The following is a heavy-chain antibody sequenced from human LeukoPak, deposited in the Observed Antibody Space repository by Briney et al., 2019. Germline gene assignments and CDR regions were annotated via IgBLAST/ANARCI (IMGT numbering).Heavy chain of an antibody. D-gene: IGHD6-19*01. CDR2: ISGRDLTT. Sequence: GGSLRLSCAASGFTFSSYVMTWVRQAPGKGLEWVSVISGRDLTTYFADSVKGRFTISRDNSKNTLYLQMNSLRAEDTAVYYCAKSRGIYDASGWRTFDYWGQGTLVTVSS. CDR3: AKSRGIYDASGWRTFDY. V-gene: IGHV3-23*01. J-gene: IGHJ4*02. CDR1: GFTFSSYV.